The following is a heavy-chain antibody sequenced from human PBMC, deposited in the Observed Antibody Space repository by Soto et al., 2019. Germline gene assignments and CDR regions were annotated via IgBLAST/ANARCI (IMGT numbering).Heavy chain of an antibody. Sequence: QVQLQESGPGLVKPSQTLSLTCTVSGGSISSGGYYWSWIRQHPGKGLEWIGYIYYSGSTYYNPSLKSRVTISVDTSKNQFSLKRSSVTAADTAVYYCARGLSIAAGRIPLYYFDYWGQGTLVTVSS. CDR2: IYYSGST. CDR3: ARGLSIAAGRIPLYYFDY. V-gene: IGHV4-31*03. D-gene: IGHD6-13*01. J-gene: IGHJ4*02. CDR1: GGSISSGGYY.